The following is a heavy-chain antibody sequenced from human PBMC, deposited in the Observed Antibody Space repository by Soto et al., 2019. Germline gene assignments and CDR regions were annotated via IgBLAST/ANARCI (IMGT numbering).Heavy chain of an antibody. CDR1: GGSFSGYY. J-gene: IGHJ5*02. CDR2: INHSGST. CDR3: ARSLTRVLWCGELCSRFDP. D-gene: IGHD3-10*01. Sequence: SETLSLTCAVYGGSFSGYYWSWIRQPPGKGLEWIGEINHSGSTNYNPSLKSRVTISVDTSKNQFSLKLSPVTAADTAVYYCARSLTRVLWCGELCSRFDPWGQGTLVTVSS. V-gene: IGHV4-34*01.